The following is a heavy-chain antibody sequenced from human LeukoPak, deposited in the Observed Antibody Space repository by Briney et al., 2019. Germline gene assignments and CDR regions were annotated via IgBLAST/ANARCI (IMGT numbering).Heavy chain of an antibody. CDR2: ITSSSSYI. CDR1: GFTFSTYN. CDR3: ARRVAVADNYFDY. J-gene: IGHJ4*02. Sequence: PGGSLRLSCAASGFTFSTYNMNWVRQAPGKGLEWVSSITSSSSYIYYADSVKGRFTISRDNAKNSLYLQMNSLRAEDTGVYYCARRVAVADNYFDYWGQGTLVTVSS. D-gene: IGHD6-19*01. V-gene: IGHV3-21*01.